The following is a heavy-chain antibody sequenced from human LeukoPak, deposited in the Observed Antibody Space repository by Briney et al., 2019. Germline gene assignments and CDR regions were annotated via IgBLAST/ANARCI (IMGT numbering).Heavy chain of an antibody. D-gene: IGHD4-23*01. V-gene: IGHV3-7*01. J-gene: IGHJ3*02. CDR3: AKYGGDSGMAFDI. Sequence: GGSLRLSCAASGFTVSGSWMSWVRQAPGKGLEWVANIDVDGSARRYINSVKGRFTISRDNAENSLYLQMISLRAEDTAVYFCAKYGGDSGMAFDIWGQGTMVTVSS. CDR1: GFTVSGSW. CDR2: IDVDGSAR.